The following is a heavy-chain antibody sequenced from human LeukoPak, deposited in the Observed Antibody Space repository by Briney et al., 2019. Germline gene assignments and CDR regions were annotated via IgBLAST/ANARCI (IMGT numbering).Heavy chain of an antibody. V-gene: IGHV4-39*07. CDR1: GVSISSGSNY. J-gene: IGHJ3*02. CDR2: IYSRGNP. CDR3: ARSDGYGLVGI. D-gene: IGHD3-10*01. Sequence: SETLSLTCSVSGVSISSGSNYWGWIRQPPGKTLEWIGSIYSRGNPYYNPSLKSRVIILIDTAKNHFSLNLSSVTAADTAVYYCARSDGYGLVGIWGQGTTVTVSS.